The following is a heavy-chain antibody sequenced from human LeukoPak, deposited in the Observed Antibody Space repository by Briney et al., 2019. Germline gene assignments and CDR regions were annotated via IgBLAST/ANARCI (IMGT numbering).Heavy chain of an antibody. CDR3: AAALTRDYSVWYVIDY. CDR2: IYYSGST. D-gene: IGHD6-19*01. V-gene: IGHV4-39*01. Sequence: PSETLSLTCTVSGGFISSSTYHWGWIRQPPGKGLEWIGSIYYSGSTYYNSSLESRVTISIDTSKKQVSLKLSSVTAADTAVYYCAAALTRDYSVWYVIDYWGQGTLVTVSS. J-gene: IGHJ4*02. CDR1: GGFISSSTYH.